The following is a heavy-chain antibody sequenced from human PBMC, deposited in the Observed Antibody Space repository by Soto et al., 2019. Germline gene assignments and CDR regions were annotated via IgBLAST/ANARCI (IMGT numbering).Heavy chain of an antibody. J-gene: IGHJ4*02. CDR2: IYYSGST. V-gene: IGHV4-61*08. D-gene: IGHD6-6*01. CDR1: GGSISSGDYY. Sequence: SETLSLTCTVSGGSISSGDYYWSWIRQPPGKGLEWIGYIYYSGSTNYNPSLKSRVTISVDTSKNQFSLKLSSVTAADTAVYYCARVDHIEYSSFDYWGQGTLVTVSS. CDR3: ARVDHIEYSSFDY.